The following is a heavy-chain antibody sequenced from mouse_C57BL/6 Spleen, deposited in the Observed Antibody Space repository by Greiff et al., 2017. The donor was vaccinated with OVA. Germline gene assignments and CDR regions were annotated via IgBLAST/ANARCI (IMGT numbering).Heavy chain of an antibody. CDR3: ALITTVVAKDAMDY. J-gene: IGHJ4*01. D-gene: IGHD1-1*01. CDR1: GYTFTSYW. Sequence: QVQLQQPGAELVRPGTSVKLSCKASGYTFTSYWMHWVKQRPGQGLEWIGVIDPSDSYTNYNQKFKGKATLTVDTSSSTAYMQLSSLTSEDSAVYYCALITTVVAKDAMDYWGQGTSVTVSS. V-gene: IGHV1-59*01. CDR2: IDPSDSYT.